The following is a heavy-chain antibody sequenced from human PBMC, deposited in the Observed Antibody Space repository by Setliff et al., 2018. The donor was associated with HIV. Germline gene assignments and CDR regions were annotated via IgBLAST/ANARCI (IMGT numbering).Heavy chain of an antibody. CDR1: GGSISSGDYY. CDR2: IYTSGST. D-gene: IGHD2-21*02. V-gene: IGHV4-61*09. J-gene: IGHJ4*02. Sequence: NPSETLSLTCTVSGGSISSGDYYWSWIRQPAGKGLEWIGHIYTSGSTNYNPSLKSRVTISVDTSKNQFSLKLSSVTASDTAVYYCAWKRGPCGGDCHFPYWGQGTLVTVSS. CDR3: AWKRGPCGGDCHFPY.